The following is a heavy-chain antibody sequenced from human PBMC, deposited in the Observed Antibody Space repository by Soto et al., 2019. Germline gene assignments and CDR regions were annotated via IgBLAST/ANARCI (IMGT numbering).Heavy chain of an antibody. CDR2: ISHNGVSR. V-gene: IGHV3-64D*08. Sequence: VGSLRLSCSASGFTFGSYAFRWVRQAPGKGLEYVSAISHNGVSRYYADSVKGRFTISRDDSKNTLYLQMSSLRAEDTAVYYCVKDRGFTIFGVVILEYWGQGTRVTV. CDR3: VKDRGFTIFGVVILEY. D-gene: IGHD3-3*01. CDR1: GFTFGSYA. J-gene: IGHJ4*02.